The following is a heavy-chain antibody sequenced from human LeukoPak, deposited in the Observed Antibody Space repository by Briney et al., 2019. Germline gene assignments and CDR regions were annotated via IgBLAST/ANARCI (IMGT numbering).Heavy chain of an antibody. CDR1: GGSFSGYY. V-gene: IGHV4-34*01. CDR2: INHSGST. Sequence: SETLSLTCAVYGGSFSGYYWSWIRQPPGKGLEWIGEINHSGSTNYNPSLKSRVTISVDTSKNQFSLKLSSVTAADTAVYYCACRTRWLPYDYWGQGTLVTVSS. J-gene: IGHJ4*02. D-gene: IGHD3-9*01. CDR3: ACRTRWLPYDY.